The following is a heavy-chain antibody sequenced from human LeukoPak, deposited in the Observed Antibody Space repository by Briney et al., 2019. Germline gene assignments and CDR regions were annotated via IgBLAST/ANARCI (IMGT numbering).Heavy chain of an antibody. V-gene: IGHV1-18*01. J-gene: IGHJ4*02. CDR1: GYTFTSYG. Sequence: ASVKVSCKASGYTFTSYGISWVRQAPGQGLEWMGWISAYNGNTNYAQKLQGRVTMTTDTSTSTAYMELRSLRSDDTAVYYCARDGSTYYDFWSGYPFDYWGQGTLVTVSS. D-gene: IGHD3-3*01. CDR2: ISAYNGNT. CDR3: ARDGSTYYDFWSGYPFDY.